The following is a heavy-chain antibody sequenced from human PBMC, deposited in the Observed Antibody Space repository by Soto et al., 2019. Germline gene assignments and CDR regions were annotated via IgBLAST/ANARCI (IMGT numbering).Heavy chain of an antibody. J-gene: IGHJ4*02. CDR1: GFTFSSYA. Sequence: GGSLRLSFAASGFTFSSYAMSWVRQAPGKGLEWVSTISGSGDSTYYANSVKGRFTISRDNSRNTLDLQMNSLRVEDTAVYYCAKGGEGSCSKTSCLYFSDYWGQGTLVTVSS. CDR2: ISGSGDST. V-gene: IGHV3-23*01. CDR3: AKGGEGSCSKTSCLYFSDY. D-gene: IGHD2-2*01.